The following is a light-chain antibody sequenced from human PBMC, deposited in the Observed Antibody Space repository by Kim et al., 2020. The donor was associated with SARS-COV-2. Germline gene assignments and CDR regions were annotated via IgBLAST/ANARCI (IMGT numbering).Light chain of an antibody. J-gene: IGLJ2*01. Sequence: NFMLTQPHSVSESPGKTVTISCTRSSGGIASNYVQWYQQRPGSAPTTVIYEDNQRPSGVPDRFSGSIDSSSNSASLTISGLKTKDKADYYCQSYDSSNVVFGGGTQLTV. CDR3: QSYDSSNVV. CDR2: EDN. CDR1: SGGIASNY. V-gene: IGLV6-57*04.